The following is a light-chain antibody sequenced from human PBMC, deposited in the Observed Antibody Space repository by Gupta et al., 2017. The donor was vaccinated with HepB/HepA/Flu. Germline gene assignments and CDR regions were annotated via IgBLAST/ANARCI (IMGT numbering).Light chain of an antibody. CDR2: GAS. J-gene: IGKJ3*01. CDR3: QQYNAWPFT. Sequence: EIVMTQSPATLSVSPGERATVSCRASQSVSSNLAWYQQKPGQAPRLLIYGASTRAIGIPARFSGSGSGTEFTLTISGLQSEDFVVYYCQQYNAWPFTFGPGTKVDFK. CDR1: QSVSSN. V-gene: IGKV3-15*01.